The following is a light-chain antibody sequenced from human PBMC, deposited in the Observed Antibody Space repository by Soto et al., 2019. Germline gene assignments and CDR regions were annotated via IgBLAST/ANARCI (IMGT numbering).Light chain of an antibody. V-gene: IGLV2-8*01. CDR3: SSFAAHRV. CDR1: SSDIGTYNY. CDR2: EVN. Sequence: QSALTQPPSASGSPGQSVTISCTGTSSDIGTYNYVSGYQQHPGKAPKLIIFEVNKRPSGVPDRFSGSKSGNTASLTVSGLQTEDEADYYCSSFAAHRVFGGGTKLTVL. J-gene: IGLJ3*02.